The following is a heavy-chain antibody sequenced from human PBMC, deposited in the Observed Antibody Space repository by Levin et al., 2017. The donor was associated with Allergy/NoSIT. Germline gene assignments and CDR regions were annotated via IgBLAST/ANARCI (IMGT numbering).Heavy chain of an antibody. CDR1: GGSFSTSY. CDR3: ARSLRMNFDY. CDR2: FYYTGET. V-gene: IGHV4-59*01. D-gene: IGHD4-17*01. J-gene: IGHJ4*02. Sequence: SPTLSLPCSVSGGSFSTSYWSWIRQSPGKGLEWIGYFYYTGETNYNPSLASRVTISGDTSKNQFSLTLTSVTAADTAVYYCARSLRMNFDYWGQGTLVTVSS.